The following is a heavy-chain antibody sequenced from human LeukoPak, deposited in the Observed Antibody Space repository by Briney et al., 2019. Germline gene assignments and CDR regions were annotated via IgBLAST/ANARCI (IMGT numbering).Heavy chain of an antibody. Sequence: SETLSLTCAVSGGSVSSSNWWSWVRQPPGKGLEWIGEIYHSGSTNFNPSLKSRVTISVDKSKNQFSLKLSSVTAADTAVYYCAWTGIVGATNIDCWGQGTLVTVSS. CDR1: GGSVSSSNW. CDR2: IYHSGST. CDR3: AWTGIVGATNIDC. D-gene: IGHD1-26*01. V-gene: IGHV4-4*02. J-gene: IGHJ4*02.